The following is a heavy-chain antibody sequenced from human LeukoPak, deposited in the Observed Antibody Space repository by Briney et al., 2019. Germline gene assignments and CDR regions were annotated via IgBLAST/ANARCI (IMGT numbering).Heavy chain of an antibody. CDR3: ARHGYYYGSGSYPPVSDWFDP. J-gene: IGHJ5*02. CDR1: GGSFSGYY. V-gene: IGHV4-59*08. Sequence: SETLSLTCAVYGGSFSGYYWSWIRQPPGKGLEWIGYIYYSGSTNYNPSLKSRVTISVDTSKNQFSLKLSSVTAADTAVYYCARHGYYYGSGSYPPVSDWFDPWGQGTLVTVSS. CDR2: IYYSGST. D-gene: IGHD3-10*01.